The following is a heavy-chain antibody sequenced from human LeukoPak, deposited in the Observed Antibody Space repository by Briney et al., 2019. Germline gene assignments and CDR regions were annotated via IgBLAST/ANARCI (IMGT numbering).Heavy chain of an antibody. CDR3: ARHSGPSSEAQYYYDSSGYPFDL. D-gene: IGHD3-22*01. CDR2: IYYSGST. Sequence: SETLSLTCTVSGGSISSYYWSWIRQPPGKGLGWIGYIYYSGSTNYNPSLKSRVTISVDTSKNQFSLKLSSVTAADTAVYYCARHSGPSSEAQYYYDSSGYPFDLWGRGTLVTVSS. V-gene: IGHV4-59*08. CDR1: GGSISSYY. J-gene: IGHJ2*01.